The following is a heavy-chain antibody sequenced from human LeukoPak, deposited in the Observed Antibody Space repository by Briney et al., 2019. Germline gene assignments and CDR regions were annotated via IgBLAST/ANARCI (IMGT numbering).Heavy chain of an antibody. CDR2: IYYSGST. V-gene: IGHV4-59*01. Sequence: PSETLSLTCTVSGGSISSYYWSWIRQPPGKGLEWIGYIYYSGSTNYNPSLKSRVTISVDTSKNQFSLKLSSVTAADTAVYYCARDLVNYYDSSGYRAFDIWGQGTMVTVSS. CDR3: ARDLVNYYDSSGYRAFDI. D-gene: IGHD3-22*01. J-gene: IGHJ3*02. CDR1: GGSISSYY.